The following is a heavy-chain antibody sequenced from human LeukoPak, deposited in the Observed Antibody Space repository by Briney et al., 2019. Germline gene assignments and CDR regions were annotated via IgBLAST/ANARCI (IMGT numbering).Heavy chain of an antibody. CDR2: INWNGGTT. CDR3: ARGAVTGYYYYYYMDV. V-gene: IGHV3-20*04. CDR1: GFTFDDYG. J-gene: IGHJ6*03. D-gene: IGHD3-9*01. Sequence: GGSLRLSCAASGFTFDDYGMSWVRQAPGKGLEWVSGINWNGGTTRYADSVKGRFTISRDNAKNSLYLQMSSLRAEDTALYFCARGAVTGYYYYYYMDVWGKGTTVTVSS.